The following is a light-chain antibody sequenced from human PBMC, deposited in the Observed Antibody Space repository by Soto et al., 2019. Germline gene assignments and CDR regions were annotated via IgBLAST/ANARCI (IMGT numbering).Light chain of an antibody. V-gene: IGLV2-14*01. CDR1: SSDVGGYDY. CDR3: TSYTTTSTYV. Sequence: QSALTQPASVSGSPGQTITISCTGTSSDVGGYDYVSWCQQHPDKGPRFMIYDVTNRPSGVSHRFSGCKSGNTTSLTITGLRAEDEAYDYCTSYTTTSTYVFGAGTKVTVL. J-gene: IGLJ1*01. CDR2: DVT.